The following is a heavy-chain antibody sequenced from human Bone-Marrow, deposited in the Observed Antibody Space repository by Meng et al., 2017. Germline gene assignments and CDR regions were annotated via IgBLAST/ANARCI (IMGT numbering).Heavy chain of an antibody. D-gene: IGHD2-8*02. CDR1: GFPFSIAW. J-gene: IGHJ4*02. CDR3: TTANTVGHFLKLGY. V-gene: IGHV3-15*01. CDR2: IKSKIDGGTI. Sequence: GASLKISCAASGFPFSIAWMSWVRQAPGKGLEWVGLIKSKIDGGTIDYAAPVEGRLTISRDDSKNTLYLQISSLKTEDTGVYYCTTANTVGHFLKLGYWGQGTLVTVPQ.